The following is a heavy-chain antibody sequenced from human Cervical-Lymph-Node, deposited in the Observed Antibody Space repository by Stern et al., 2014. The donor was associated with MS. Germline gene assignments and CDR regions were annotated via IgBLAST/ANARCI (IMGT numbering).Heavy chain of an antibody. CDR1: GFSLSTSGMC. CDR3: ARIRAVAGTGTGYFFDY. CDR2: IDWDDDK. D-gene: IGHD6-19*01. V-gene: IGHV2-70*01. Sequence: QVTLRESGPALVKPTQTLTLTCTFSGFSLSTSGMCVSWIRQPPGKALEWLALIDWDDDKYYSTSLKTRLTISKDTSKTQVVLTMTNMDPVDTATYYCARIRAVAGTGTGYFFDYWGQGTLVTVSS. J-gene: IGHJ4*02.